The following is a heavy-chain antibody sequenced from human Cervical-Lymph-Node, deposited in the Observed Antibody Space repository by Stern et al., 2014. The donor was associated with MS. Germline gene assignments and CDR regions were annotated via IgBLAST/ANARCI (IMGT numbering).Heavy chain of an antibody. Sequence: EVQLVESGGGLVQPGGSLRLSCAASGFTFSSSDMHWVRQATGQGLEWVAGLGKGGDTYYAGSVKGRFTISRENAKNSLYLQMNSLRAGDTAVYYCVRGSQLGFDPWGQGTLVAVSS. CDR2: LGKGGDT. CDR1: GFTFSSSD. J-gene: IGHJ5*02. D-gene: IGHD1-1*01. V-gene: IGHV3-13*01. CDR3: VRGSQLGFDP.